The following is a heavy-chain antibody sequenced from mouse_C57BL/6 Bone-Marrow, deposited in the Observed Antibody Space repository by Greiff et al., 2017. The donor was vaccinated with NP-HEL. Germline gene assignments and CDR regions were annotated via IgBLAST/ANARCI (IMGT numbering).Heavy chain of an antibody. V-gene: IGHV5-6*02. D-gene: IGHD2-4*01. CDR3: ASHYDYDVAWFAY. Sequence: DVKLVESGGDLVKPGGSLKLSCAASGFTFSSYGMSWVRQTPDKRLEWVATIGSGGSYTYYPDSVKGRFTISRDNAKNTLYLQMSSLKSEETAMYYCASHYDYDVAWFAYWGQGTLVTVSA. CDR1: GFTFSSYG. J-gene: IGHJ3*01. CDR2: IGSGGSYT.